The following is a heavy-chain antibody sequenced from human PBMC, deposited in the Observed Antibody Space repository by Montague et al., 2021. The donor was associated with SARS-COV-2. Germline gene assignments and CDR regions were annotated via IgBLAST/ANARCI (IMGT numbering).Heavy chain of an antibody. Sequence: SLRLSCAASGFYFSYAMHWVRQAPGKGLEWVALISNDGSNKHYADSVKGRFTTSRDNSKSTLYLQMNSLRTEDTAVCYCARESGSFHDGGYFDYWGQGSLVTVSS. V-gene: IGHV3-30*04. D-gene: IGHD1-26*01. CDR3: ARESGSFHDGGYFDY. CDR1: GFYFSYA. J-gene: IGHJ4*02. CDR2: ISNDGSNK.